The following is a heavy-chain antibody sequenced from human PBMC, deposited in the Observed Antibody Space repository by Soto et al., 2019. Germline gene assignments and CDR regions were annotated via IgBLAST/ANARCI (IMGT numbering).Heavy chain of an antibody. CDR2: ISGSGGST. Sequence: GVLMLSGEASGLTVSEYAMSLVRQAPGKGLEWVSAISGSGGSTYYADSLKGQFTISRDNSKNTLYLQMDSLRAEDTAVYYCAKGRTIYGVVPLDYWGQGTLVTVSS. CDR3: AKGRTIYGVVPLDY. J-gene: IGHJ4*02. CDR1: GLTVSEYA. V-gene: IGHV3-23*01. D-gene: IGHD3-3*01.